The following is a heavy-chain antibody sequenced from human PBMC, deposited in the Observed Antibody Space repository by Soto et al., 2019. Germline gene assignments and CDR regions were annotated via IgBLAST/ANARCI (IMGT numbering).Heavy chain of an antibody. CDR2: ISSSSSYI. CDR3: ARDDSSGYKY. D-gene: IGHD3-22*01. CDR1: GFTFSSYS. Sequence: EVQLVESGGGLVKPGGSLRLSCAASGFTFSSYSMNWVRQAPGKGLEWVSSISSSSSYIYYADSVKGRFTISRDNAKNSLYQQMNSLRAEDTAVYYCARDDSSGYKYWGQGTLVTVSS. J-gene: IGHJ4*02. V-gene: IGHV3-21*01.